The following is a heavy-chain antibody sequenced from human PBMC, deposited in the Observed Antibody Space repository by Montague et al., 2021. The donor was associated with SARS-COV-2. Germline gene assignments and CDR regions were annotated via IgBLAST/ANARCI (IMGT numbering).Heavy chain of an antibody. CDR2: ISSSSSTI. V-gene: IGHV3-48*02. Sequence: SLRLSCAASGFTCSSYSMNWVRQAPGKGLEWVSYISSSSSTIYYADSVKGRFTISRDNAKNSLYLQMNSLRDEDTAVYYCARDRWDRNGMDVWGQGTTVTVSS. CDR1: GFTCSSYS. D-gene: IGHD5-24*01. CDR3: ARDRWDRNGMDV. J-gene: IGHJ6*02.